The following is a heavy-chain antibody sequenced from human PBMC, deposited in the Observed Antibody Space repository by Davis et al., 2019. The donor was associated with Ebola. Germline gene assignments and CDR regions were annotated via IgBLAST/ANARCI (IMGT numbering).Heavy chain of an antibody. D-gene: IGHD3-10*01. CDR3: TTEGVNGGAY. J-gene: IGHJ4*02. V-gene: IGHV3-11*06. Sequence: GESLKISCAASGFTFSDYYMSWIRQAPGKGLEWVSYISSTSSYTNYTDSVKGRFTISRDNTKRSLYLQMNSLRDEDSAVYYCTTEGVNGGAYWGQGTLVTVSS. CDR1: GFTFSDYY. CDR2: ISSTSSYT.